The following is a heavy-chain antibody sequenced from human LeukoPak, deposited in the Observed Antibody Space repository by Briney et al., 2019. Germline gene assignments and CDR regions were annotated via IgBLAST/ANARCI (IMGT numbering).Heavy chain of an antibody. Sequence: SLKVSCKASGCTFSSYAISWVRQAPGQGLEWMGGIIPIFGTANYAQKFQGRVTITADESTSTAYKELSSLRSEDTAVYYCARFYDSSGYYYGVRAFDIWGQGTMVTVSS. V-gene: IGHV1-69*13. CDR2: IIPIFGTA. J-gene: IGHJ3*02. D-gene: IGHD3-22*01. CDR3: ARFYDSSGYYYGVRAFDI. CDR1: GCTFSSYA.